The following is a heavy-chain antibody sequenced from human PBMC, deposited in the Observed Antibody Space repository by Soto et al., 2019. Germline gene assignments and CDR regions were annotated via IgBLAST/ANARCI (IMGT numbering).Heavy chain of an antibody. D-gene: IGHD6-13*01. Sequence: QVQLVQSGAEVKKPGASVKVSCKASGYTFTSYAMHWVRQAPGQRLEWMGWINAGNGNTKYSQKFQGKVTITRDTSTSKAYMELSSLRSEYTSVDYCARGESSSWYSLDYWGQGTLVNVSS. CDR1: GYTFTSYA. CDR3: ARGESSSWYSLDY. J-gene: IGHJ4*02. V-gene: IGHV1-3*01. CDR2: INAGNGNT.